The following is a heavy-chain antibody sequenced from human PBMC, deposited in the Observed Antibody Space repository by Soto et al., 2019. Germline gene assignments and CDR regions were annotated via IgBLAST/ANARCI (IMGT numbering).Heavy chain of an antibody. D-gene: IGHD2-2*01. J-gene: IGHJ6*02. CDR3: AKERAVVVPVSTSYFHYYGLDV. V-gene: IGHV3-9*01. Sequence: PGGSLRLSCAVSGFTLDDYTMHWVRQAPGKGLEWVSGVGWNGGDIVYADSVKDRFTVSRDNTRNSLYLEVNSLTTGDTAIYFCAKERAVVVPVSTSYFHYYGLDVWGQGTTVTVSS. CDR2: VGWNGGDI. CDR1: GFTLDDYT.